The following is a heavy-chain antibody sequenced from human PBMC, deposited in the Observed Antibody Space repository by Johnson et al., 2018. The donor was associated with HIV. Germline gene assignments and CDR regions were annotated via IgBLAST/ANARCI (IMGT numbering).Heavy chain of an antibody. CDR1: GFTFSNVW. V-gene: IGHV3-15*01. J-gene: IGHJ3*01. CDR2: IKRKTDDGTT. D-gene: IGHD2-15*01. CDR3: TTDLPYCSGHDCYNAFDH. Sequence: VQLVESGGGLVKPGGSLKVSCAASGFTFSNVWMHWVRQAPGKGLEWVGRIKRKTDDGTTDYAAPVHGKFTIPRDDSKNTLYLEMNSLKTEDTAVYYCTTDLPYCSGHDCYNAFDHWGQGTTVIVSS.